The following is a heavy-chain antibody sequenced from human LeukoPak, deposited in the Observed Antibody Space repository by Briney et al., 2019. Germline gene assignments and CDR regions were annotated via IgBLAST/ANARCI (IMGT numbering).Heavy chain of an antibody. CDR3: ARRQGVTVTTHNWFDP. V-gene: IGHV4-39*01. CDR1: GGSISSSSYY. Sequence: PSETLSLTCTVSGGSISSSSYYWGWIRQPPGKGLEWLGSIYYSGSTYYNPSLKSRVTISVDTSKNQFSLKLSSVTAADTAVYYCARRQGVTVTTHNWFDPWGQGTLVTVSS. CDR2: IYYSGST. D-gene: IGHD4-17*01. J-gene: IGHJ5*02.